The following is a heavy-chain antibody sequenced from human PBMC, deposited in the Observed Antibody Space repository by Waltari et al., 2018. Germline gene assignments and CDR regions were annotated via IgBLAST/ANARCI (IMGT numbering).Heavy chain of an antibody. CDR3: ATGRSREFDY. Sequence: QAQLVQSGAEVKKPGASVKVSCKVSGYPLTDLSMHWVRRAPGKGLEWMGGFEPEDGETSYAQKFQGRVTMTEDTSTDTAYMELSSLRSEDTAVYYCATGRSREFDYWGQGTLVTVSS. V-gene: IGHV1-24*01. CDR1: GYPLTDLS. J-gene: IGHJ4*02. CDR2: FEPEDGET.